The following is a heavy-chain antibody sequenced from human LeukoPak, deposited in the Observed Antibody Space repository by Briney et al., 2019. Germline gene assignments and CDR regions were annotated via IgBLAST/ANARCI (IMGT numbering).Heavy chain of an antibody. Sequence: PSETLSLTCTVSGGSISSSSYYWGWIRQPPGQGLEWIGSIYYSGSTYYNPSLKSRVTISVDTSKNQFSLKLSSVTAADTAVYYCARHLAAGGGSYYPYYYYYGMDVWGQGTTVTVSS. V-gene: IGHV4-39*01. J-gene: IGHJ6*02. D-gene: IGHD1-26*01. CDR2: IYYSGST. CDR3: ARHLAAGGGSYYPYYYYYGMDV. CDR1: GGSISSSSYY.